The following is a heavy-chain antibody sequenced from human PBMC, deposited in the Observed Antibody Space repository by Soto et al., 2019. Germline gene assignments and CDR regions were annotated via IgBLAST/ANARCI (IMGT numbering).Heavy chain of an antibody. V-gene: IGHV1-18*01. CDR1: GYTFTSYG. CDR2: ISAYNGNT. Sequence: GASVKVSCKASGYTFTSYGISWVRQAPGQGLEWIGWISAYNGNTNYAQKLQGRVTMTTDTSTSTAYMELRSLRSDDTALYYCARAIEVGYSSSWYFYFDYWGQGTLVTVSS. D-gene: IGHD6-13*01. CDR3: ARAIEVGYSSSWYFYFDY. J-gene: IGHJ4*02.